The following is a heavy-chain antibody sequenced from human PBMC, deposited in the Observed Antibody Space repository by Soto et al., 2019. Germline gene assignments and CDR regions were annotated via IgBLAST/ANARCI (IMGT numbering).Heavy chain of an antibody. CDR3: ARSATYGPPYYDILTGYYPHTYYFDY. D-gene: IGHD3-9*01. V-gene: IGHV4-59*01. J-gene: IGHJ4*02. CDR2: IYYSGST. CDR1: GGSISSYY. Sequence: PSETLSLTCTVSGGSISSYYWSWIRQPPGKGLEWIGYIYYSGSTNYNPSLKSRVTISVDTSKNQFSLKLISVTAADTAVYYCARSATYGPPYYDILTGYYPHTYYFDYWGQGTLVTVSS.